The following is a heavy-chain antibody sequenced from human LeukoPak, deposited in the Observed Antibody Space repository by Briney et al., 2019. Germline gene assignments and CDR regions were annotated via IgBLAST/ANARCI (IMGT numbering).Heavy chain of an antibody. D-gene: IGHD3-10*01. Sequence: ASVKVSCKASGYTFTSYDINWVRQATGQGLEWMGLMNPNSCNTGYPQKFQGRVTMTRNTSISTAYIALSSLRYDETAVYSCARWRSGAGSWDTWGQGTLVTVSS. CDR2: MNPNSCNT. V-gene: IGHV1-8*01. CDR3: ARWRSGAGSWDT. CDR1: GYTFTSYD. J-gene: IGHJ5*02.